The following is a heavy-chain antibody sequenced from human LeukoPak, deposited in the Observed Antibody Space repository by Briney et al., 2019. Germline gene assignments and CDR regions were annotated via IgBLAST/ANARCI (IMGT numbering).Heavy chain of an antibody. D-gene: IGHD3-9*01. CDR3: TRSGSSVLRYFDWLSPFDY. CDR2: ISSKACGGTT. CDR1: GFTFGDYA. Sequence: GGTLRLSCTASGFTFGDYAMSWVRQGPGKGQEWVGFISSKACGGTTEYAASVKGRCTISRDDSKSIAYLQMNSLKTEDTAVYYCTRSGSSVLRYFDWLSPFDYWGQGTLVTVSS. V-gene: IGHV3-49*04. J-gene: IGHJ4*02.